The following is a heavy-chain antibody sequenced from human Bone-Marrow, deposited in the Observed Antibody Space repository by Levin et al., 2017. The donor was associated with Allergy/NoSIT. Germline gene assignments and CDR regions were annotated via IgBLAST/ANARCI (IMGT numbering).Heavy chain of an antibody. D-gene: IGHD1-1*01. CDR2: ISYDGRTK. J-gene: IGHJ3*02. CDR1: GFSFSSYG. Sequence: GGSLRLSCAASGFSFSSYGMYWFRQAPGKGLKWVAFISYDGRTKYYVDFVKGRFTISRDNFMNTLYLDVSSLRPEDTGRYYCANDVRRQILQSALHMWGRGTMLSVSS. V-gene: IGHV3-30*18. CDR3: ANDVRRQILQSALHM.